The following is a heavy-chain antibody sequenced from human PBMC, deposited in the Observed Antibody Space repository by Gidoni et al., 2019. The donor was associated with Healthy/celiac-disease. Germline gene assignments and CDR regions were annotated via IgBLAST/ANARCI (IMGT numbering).Heavy chain of an antibody. CDR3: AKGLGYCSGGSCSYWYFDL. Sequence: QVQLQESGPGLVKPSGTLSLTCAVSGGSIRSSNWWSWVRQPPGKGLEWIGAIYHSGSTNYNPSLKSRVTISVDKSKNQFSLKLSSVTAADTAVYYCAKGLGYCSGGSCSYWYFDLWGRGTLVTVSS. CDR1: GGSIRSSNW. D-gene: IGHD2-15*01. J-gene: IGHJ2*01. V-gene: IGHV4-4*02. CDR2: IYHSGST.